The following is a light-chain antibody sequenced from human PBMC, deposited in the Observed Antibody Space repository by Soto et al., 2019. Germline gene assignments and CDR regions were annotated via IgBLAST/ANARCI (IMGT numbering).Light chain of an antibody. CDR1: SSDVGKYDY. Sequence: QSVLTQPPSASGSPGQSVTISCTGTSSDVGKYDYVSWFQHHPGKAPKLIIYEVSKRPSGVPDRFSGSKSGSTASLTVSGLQTEDDDDYYCNYYVAGTNVFGTATKVAVL. CDR3: NYYVAGTNV. V-gene: IGLV2-8*01. CDR2: EVS. J-gene: IGLJ1*01.